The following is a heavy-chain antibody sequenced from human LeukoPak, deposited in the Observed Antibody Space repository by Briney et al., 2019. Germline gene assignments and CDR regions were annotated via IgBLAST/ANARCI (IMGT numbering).Heavy chain of an antibody. CDR1: GYTFTSYD. CDR2: MNPNSGNT. Sequence: GASVKVSCKASGYTFTSYDINWVRQATGQGLEWMGWMNPNSGNTGYAQKFQGRVTMTRNTSISTAYMELSSLRSEDTAVYYCARGGVTYYDILTGYYLLGYWGQGTLVIVSS. D-gene: IGHD3-9*01. CDR3: ARGGVTYYDILTGYYLLGY. J-gene: IGHJ4*02. V-gene: IGHV1-8*01.